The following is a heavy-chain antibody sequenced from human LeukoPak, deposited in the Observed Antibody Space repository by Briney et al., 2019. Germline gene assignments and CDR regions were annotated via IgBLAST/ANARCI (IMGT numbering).Heavy chain of an antibody. CDR2: ISGDGST. J-gene: IGHJ3*01. CDR1: GFIFSTYA. D-gene: IGHD3-16*01. V-gene: IGHV3-23*01. Sequence: PGGSLRLSCAASGFIFSTYAMTWVRQAPGKGLEWVSTISGDGSTYYTGSVKGRFTISRDNSKNTLYLQMSSLRPDDTATYYCVKTMVTFGGLIRTDAFDFWGQGTLVIVSS. CDR3: VKTMVTFGGLIRTDAFDF.